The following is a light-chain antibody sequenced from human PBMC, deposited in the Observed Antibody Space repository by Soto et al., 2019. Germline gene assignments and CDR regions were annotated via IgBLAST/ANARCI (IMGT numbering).Light chain of an antibody. CDR1: QTISTY. CDR3: QQSDSTPYT. V-gene: IGKV1-39*01. CDR2: DAS. J-gene: IGKJ2*01. Sequence: DIQMTHSPPSLFAAVGDRVTITCRASQTISTYLIWYHQKPGKAPRLLIYDASSLLSGVPSRFGGSGSGTGFSLTIASLQTEDFSTYSCQQSDSTPYTFGQGTKVEI.